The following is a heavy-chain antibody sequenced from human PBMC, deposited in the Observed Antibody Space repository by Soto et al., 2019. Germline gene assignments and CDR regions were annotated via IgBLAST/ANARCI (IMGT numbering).Heavy chain of an antibody. D-gene: IGHD6-25*01. V-gene: IGHV3-23*01. J-gene: IGHJ4*02. Sequence: EVRLLESGGDLVQPGGSLRLSCAASAFTFSSHAMNWVRQAPGKGLEWVSSISGSGDDTYYKDSVRGRFPISRDNSRDTLYLQMNSLRAEDTAIYYCVKDLRGSGYLFDYWGQGTLVTVSS. CDR1: AFTFSSHA. CDR2: ISGSGDDT. CDR3: VKDLRGSGYLFDY.